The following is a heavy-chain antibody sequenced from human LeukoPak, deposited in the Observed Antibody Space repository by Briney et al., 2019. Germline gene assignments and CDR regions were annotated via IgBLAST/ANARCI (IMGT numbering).Heavy chain of an antibody. V-gene: IGHV1-69*05. J-gene: IGHJ6*02. Sequence: ASVKVSCKASGGTFNSYAISWVRQAPGQGLEWMGGIIPIFGTANYVQKFQGRVTITTDESTSTAYMELSSLRSEDTAVYYCARGGIAAAGEYMDVWGQGTTVTVSS. D-gene: IGHD6-13*01. CDR1: GGTFNSYA. CDR3: ARGGIAAAGEYMDV. CDR2: IIPIFGTA.